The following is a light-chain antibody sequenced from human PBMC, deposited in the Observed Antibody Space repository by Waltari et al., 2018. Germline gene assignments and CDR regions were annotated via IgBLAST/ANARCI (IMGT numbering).Light chain of an antibody. Sequence: DIQMTQSPSSLSASVGDTVIMTCRASQRITPYLTSYQQKPGKAPTLLIFTASTLQSGVPSRFSGSGSETDFTLTISGLQPEDFATYYCQQSFRFPFTFGPGTKVDMK. J-gene: IGKJ3*01. CDR3: QQSFRFPFT. CDR2: TAS. V-gene: IGKV1-39*01. CDR1: QRITPY.